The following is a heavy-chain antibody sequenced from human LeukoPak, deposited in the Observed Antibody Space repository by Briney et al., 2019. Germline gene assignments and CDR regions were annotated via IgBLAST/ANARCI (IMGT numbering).Heavy chain of an antibody. V-gene: IGHV4-61*02. CDR2: IYTSGST. CDR3: ARGVPLSCSDGLCSGYYFDF. Sequence: PSQTLSLTCTVSGGSISSGSYYWSWIRQPAGKGLEWIGRIYTSGSTNYNPSLKSRGTISVDTSKNQFSLRLTSVTAADTAMYYCARGVPLSCSDGLCSGYYFDFWGRGTLVTVSS. D-gene: IGHD2-8*01. CDR1: GGSISSGSYY. J-gene: IGHJ4*02.